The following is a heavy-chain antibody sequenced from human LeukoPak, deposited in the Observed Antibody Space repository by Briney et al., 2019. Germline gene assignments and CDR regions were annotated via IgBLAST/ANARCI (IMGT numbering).Heavy chain of an antibody. V-gene: IGHV4-34*01. CDR3: ARLVPPGWFDP. CDR2: INHSGST. J-gene: IGHJ5*02. CDR1: GGSFSGYY. Sequence: SETQSLTCAVYGGSFSGYYWSWIRQPPGKGLEWIGEINHSGSTNYNPSLKSRVTISIDTSKNQFSLKLTSVTAADTAVYYCARLVPPGWFDPWGQGTLVTVSS.